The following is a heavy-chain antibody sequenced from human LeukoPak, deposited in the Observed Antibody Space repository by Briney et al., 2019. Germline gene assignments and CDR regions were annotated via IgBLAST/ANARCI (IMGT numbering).Heavy chain of an antibody. J-gene: IGHJ4*02. V-gene: IGHV1-2*02. D-gene: IGHD5-18*01. CDR3: ASGRGQLWSPSAFDY. Sequence: GASVKVSCKASGYAFTGYYMHWVRQAPGQGLEWMGWINPNSGGTNYAQKFQGRVTMTRDTSISTAYMELSRLRSDDTAVYYCASGRGQLWSPSAFDYWGQGTLVTVSS. CDR2: INPNSGGT. CDR1: GYAFTGYY.